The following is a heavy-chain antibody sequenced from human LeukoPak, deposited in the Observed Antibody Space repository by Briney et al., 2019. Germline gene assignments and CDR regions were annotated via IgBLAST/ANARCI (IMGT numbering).Heavy chain of an antibody. Sequence: PGGSLRLSCAASGLTFSSYSINWVRQAPGKWLEWVSSISSSSSYIYYADSVKGRFTISRDNAKNSLYLQMNSLRAEDTAVYYCARGTYDFYSGYYMGHNGHWGQGTLVTVSS. D-gene: IGHD3-3*01. J-gene: IGHJ4*02. V-gene: IGHV3-21*01. CDR2: ISSSSSYI. CDR3: ARGTYDFYSGYYMGHNGH. CDR1: GLTFSSYS.